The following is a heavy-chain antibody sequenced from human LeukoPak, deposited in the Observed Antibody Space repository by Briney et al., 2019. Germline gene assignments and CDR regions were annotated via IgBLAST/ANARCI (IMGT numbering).Heavy chain of an antibody. J-gene: IGHJ4*02. D-gene: IGHD6-19*01. V-gene: IGHV3-9*01. CDR2: ISWNSGSI. Sequence: GGSLRLSCAASGFTFSSYAMHWVRQAPGKGLEWVSGISWNSGSIGYADSVKGRFTISRDNAKNSLYLQMNSLRAEDTALYYCAKEGSGWYFGRWGQGTLVTVSS. CDR3: AKEGSGWYFGR. CDR1: GFTFSSYA.